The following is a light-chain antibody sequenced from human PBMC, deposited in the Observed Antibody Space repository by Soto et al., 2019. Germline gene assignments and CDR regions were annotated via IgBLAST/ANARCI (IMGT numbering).Light chain of an antibody. V-gene: IGKV3-20*01. J-gene: IGKJ5*01. CDR2: GAS. CDR1: QSVSSSY. CDR3: QQYGNSPPIA. Sequence: EIVLTQSTGTLSLSPGERATLSCRASQSVSSSYLAWYQQKPGQAPRLLIYGASSRATGITDRFSGSGSGTDFTLTISRLEPEDFAMYYCQQYGNSPPIAFGQVTRLEIK.